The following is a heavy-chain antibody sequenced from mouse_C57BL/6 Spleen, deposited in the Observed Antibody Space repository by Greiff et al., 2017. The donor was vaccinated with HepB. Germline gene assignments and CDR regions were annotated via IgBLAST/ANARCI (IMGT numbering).Heavy chain of an antibody. D-gene: IGHD2-12*01. CDR2: ISYDGSN. V-gene: IGHV3-6*01. J-gene: IGHJ2*01. CDR3: AREDSYYFAY. CDR1: GYSITSGYY. Sequence: EVQLQESGPGLVKPSQSLSLTCSVTGYSITSGYYWNWIRQFPGNKLEWMGYISYDGSNNYNPSLKNRISITRDTSKNQFFLKLNSVTPEDTDTYYCAREDSYYFAYWGQGTPLTVSS.